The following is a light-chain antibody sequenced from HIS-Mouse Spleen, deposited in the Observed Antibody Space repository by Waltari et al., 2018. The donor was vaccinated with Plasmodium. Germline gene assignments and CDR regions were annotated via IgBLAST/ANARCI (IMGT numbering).Light chain of an antibody. CDR2: AAS. CDR1: QSISSY. CDR3: QQNYNTWT. J-gene: IGKJ1*01. V-gene: IGKV1-39*01. Sequence: DIQITQSPSSLSASVGDRVTITCRASQSISSYLNWYQQKPGKAPKLLIYAASSLQSGVPSRFSGSGSGTDFILTISSLQPEDFATYYCQQNYNTWTFGQGTKVEIK.